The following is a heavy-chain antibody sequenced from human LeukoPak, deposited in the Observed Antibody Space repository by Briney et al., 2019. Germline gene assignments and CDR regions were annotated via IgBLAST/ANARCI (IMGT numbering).Heavy chain of an antibody. Sequence: GGSLRLSCGASGFTFSDYYMSWIRQAPGKGLEWVSYISSSSSYTNYADSVKGRFTISRDNAKNSLYLQMNSLRAEDTAVYYCARGGAVAGRGYPFDYWGQGTLVTVSS. J-gene: IGHJ4*02. CDR1: GFTFSDYY. V-gene: IGHV3-11*06. D-gene: IGHD6-19*01. CDR3: ARGGAVAGRGYPFDY. CDR2: ISSSSSYT.